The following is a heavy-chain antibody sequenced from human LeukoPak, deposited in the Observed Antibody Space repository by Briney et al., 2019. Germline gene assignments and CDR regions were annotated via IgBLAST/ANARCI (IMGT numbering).Heavy chain of an antibody. J-gene: IGHJ4*02. V-gene: IGHV3-53*01. CDR2: IYSGGST. Sequence: GGSLRLSCAASGFTVSSNYMSWVRRAPGKGLEWVSVIYSGGSTYYADSVKGRLTISRDNSKNTLYLQMNSLRAEDTAVYYCARALVGALDYRGQGTLVTVSS. D-gene: IGHD1-26*01. CDR1: GFTVSSNY. CDR3: ARALVGALDY.